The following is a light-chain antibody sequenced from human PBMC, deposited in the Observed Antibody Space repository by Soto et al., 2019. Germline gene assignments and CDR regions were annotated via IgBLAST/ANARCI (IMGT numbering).Light chain of an antibody. V-gene: IGLV2-14*01. CDR3: SSYTSSSTLD. CDR2: DVS. CDR1: SSDVGGYNY. J-gene: IGLJ1*01. Sequence: QSVLTQPASVSGSPGQSITISCTGTSSDVGGYNYVSWYQQHPGKALKLMIYDVSNRPSGVSNRVSGSKSGNTASLTISGLQAEDEADYYCSSYTSSSTLDFGTGTKATV.